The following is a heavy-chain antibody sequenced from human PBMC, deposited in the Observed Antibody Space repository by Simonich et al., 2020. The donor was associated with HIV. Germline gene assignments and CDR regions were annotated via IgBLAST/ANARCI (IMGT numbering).Heavy chain of an antibody. CDR3: ARLYDS. J-gene: IGHJ4*02. CDR2: INHRGST. V-gene: IGHV4-34*01. Sequence: QVHLQQWGAGLLKPSETLSLTCTVYGESFSGYYWSWIRQPQGKGLEWIGEINHRGSTNDNPSHKSRLTISVDTSKNQFSLKLNSVTAADTAVYYCARLYDSWVQGTLVTVSS. CDR1: GESFSGYY.